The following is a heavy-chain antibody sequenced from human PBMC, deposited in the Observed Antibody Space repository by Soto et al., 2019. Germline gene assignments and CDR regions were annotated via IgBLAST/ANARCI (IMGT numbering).Heavy chain of an antibody. D-gene: IGHD5-18*01. J-gene: IGHJ4*02. CDR1: GFTFSSYA. Sequence: GGSLRLSCAASGFTFSSYAMHWVRQAPGKGLEWVAVISYDGSNKYYADSVKGRFTISRDNSKNTLYLQMNSLRAEDTAVYYCARDLKRIQLWFNFDYWGQGNLVTVSS. CDR3: ARDLKRIQLWFNFDY. CDR2: ISYDGSNK. V-gene: IGHV3-30-3*01.